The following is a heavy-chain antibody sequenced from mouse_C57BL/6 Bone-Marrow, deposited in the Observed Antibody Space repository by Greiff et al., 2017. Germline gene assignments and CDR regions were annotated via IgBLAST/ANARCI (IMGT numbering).Heavy chain of an antibody. J-gene: IGHJ2*01. CDR3: ARHPLFDY. CDR2: IYPGSGST. V-gene: IGHV1-55*01. CDR1: GYTFTSYW. Sequence: VQLVESGAELVKPGASVKMSCKASGYTFTSYWITWVKQRPGQGLEWIGDIYPGSGSTNYNEKFKSKATLTVDTSSSTAYMQLSSLTSEDSAVYYCARHPLFDYWGQGTTLTVSS.